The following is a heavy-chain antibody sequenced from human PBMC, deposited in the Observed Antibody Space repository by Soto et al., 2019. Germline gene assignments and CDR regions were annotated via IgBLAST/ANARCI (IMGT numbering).Heavy chain of an antibody. D-gene: IGHD2-21*01. CDR2: IYYSGST. J-gene: IGHJ4*02. Sequence: SETMSLTCAVCGGSFSGYYGSWIRQPPGKGLEWIGYIYYSGSTNYNPSLKSRVTISVDTSKNQFSLKLSSVTAADTAVYYCASSQFPNIFDYWGQGTLVTVTS. V-gene: IGHV4-59*08. CDR1: GGSFSGYY. CDR3: ASSQFPNIFDY.